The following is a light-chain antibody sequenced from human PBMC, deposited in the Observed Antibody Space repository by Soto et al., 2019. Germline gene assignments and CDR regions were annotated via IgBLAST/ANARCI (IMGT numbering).Light chain of an antibody. J-gene: IGLJ1*01. V-gene: IGLV2-14*01. CDR3: SSYTSSSTLVV. CDR1: SSDVGGYNY. Sequence: QSALTQPASVSGSPGQSITISSTGTSSDVGGYNYVSWYQQHPGKAPKLMIYDVSNRPSGVSNRFSGSKSGNTASLTISGLQAEVEADYYCSSYTSSSTLVVFGTGTKVTVL. CDR2: DVS.